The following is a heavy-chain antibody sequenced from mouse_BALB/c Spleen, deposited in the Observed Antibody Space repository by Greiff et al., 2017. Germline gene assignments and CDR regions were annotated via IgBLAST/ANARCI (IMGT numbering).Heavy chain of an antibody. CDR1: GFNIKDTY. Sequence: EVQLQQSGAELVKPGASVKLSCTASGFNIKDTYMHWVKQRPEQGLEWIGRIDPANGNTKYDPKFQGKATITADTSSNTAYLQLSSLTSEDTAVYYCATLYYGNFYAMDYWGQGTSVTVSS. J-gene: IGHJ4*01. CDR3: ATLYYGNFYAMDY. V-gene: IGHV14-3*02. D-gene: IGHD2-1*01. CDR2: IDPANGNT.